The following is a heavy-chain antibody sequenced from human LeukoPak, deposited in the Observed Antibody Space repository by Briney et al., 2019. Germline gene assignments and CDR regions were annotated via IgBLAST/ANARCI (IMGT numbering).Heavy chain of an antibody. J-gene: IGHJ6*03. CDR1: GGAISGFY. D-gene: IGHD3-3*01. V-gene: IGHV4-59*01. CDR3: ARVEWSGFHYGNYYMDV. CDR2: ISYIQNT. Sequence: SQTLSLTRSISGGAISGFYWGWIRQPPGKGLDWIGVISYIQNTNYNPYLRSRVTISLDTSKNQVCLNLNSVTAADTAVYYCARVEWSGFHYGNYYMDVWGNGTSVTVSS.